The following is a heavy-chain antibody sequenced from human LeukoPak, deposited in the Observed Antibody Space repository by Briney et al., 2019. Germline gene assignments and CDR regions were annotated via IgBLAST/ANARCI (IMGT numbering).Heavy chain of an antibody. CDR2: IYSGGST. CDR1: GFTVSSNY. J-gene: IGHJ4*02. V-gene: IGHV3-66*02. D-gene: IGHD6-6*01. CDR3: ARDSLRSSGGDY. Sequence: PGGSLRLSCAASGFTVSSNYMSWVRQAPGKGLEWVSVIYSGGSTYYSDSVKGRFTISRDNSKNTLYLQMNSPSAEDTAVYYCARDSLRSSGGDYWGQGTLVTVSS.